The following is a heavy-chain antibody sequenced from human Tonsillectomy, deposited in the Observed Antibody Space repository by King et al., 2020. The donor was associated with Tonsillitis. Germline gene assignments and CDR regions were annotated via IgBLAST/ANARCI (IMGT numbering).Heavy chain of an antibody. CDR2: INPSGDST. V-gene: IGHV1-46*01. CDR1: GYTFTSYY. Sequence: QLVQSGAEVKKPGASVKVSCTASGYTFTSYYIHWVRQAPGQGLEWMVIINPSGDSTNYAQKVQGRVTITRDTSTSTVYMELSSLRSEDTAVYYCAGGMSATYHYYSYVMDVWGQGTTVTVSS. CDR3: AGGMSATYHYYSYVMDV. D-gene: IGHD2-8*01. J-gene: IGHJ6*02.